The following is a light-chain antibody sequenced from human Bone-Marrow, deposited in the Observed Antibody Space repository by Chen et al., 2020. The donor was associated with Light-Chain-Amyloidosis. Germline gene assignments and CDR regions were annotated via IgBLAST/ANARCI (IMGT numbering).Light chain of an antibody. J-gene: IGLJ2*01. CDR2: RDT. V-gene: IGLV3-25*03. CDR3: QSADSSGTYEVI. Sequence: SYELTHPPSVPVSPGQTASITRSGDDLRTKYAYWYQQKPGQAPVLVIHRDTERPYGISERFSGYSSGTTSTLTISGVQAEDEADYHCQSADSSGTYEVIFGGGTKLTVL. CDR1: DLRTKY.